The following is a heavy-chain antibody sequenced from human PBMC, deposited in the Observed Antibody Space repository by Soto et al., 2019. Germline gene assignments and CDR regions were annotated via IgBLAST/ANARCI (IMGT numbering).Heavy chain of an antibody. V-gene: IGHV3-23*01. J-gene: IGHJ4*02. Sequence: LRLSCAASGFTFSSYAMGWVRQTPGKGLDWISAISRGADSTYYADSVKGRFTISRDNSRNTVFLQMNSLRAEDTAVYYCAKVYSSPSYFPDYWGQGTLVTVS. CDR2: ISRGADST. CDR1: GFTFSSYA. D-gene: IGHD3-22*01. CDR3: AKVYSSPSYFPDY.